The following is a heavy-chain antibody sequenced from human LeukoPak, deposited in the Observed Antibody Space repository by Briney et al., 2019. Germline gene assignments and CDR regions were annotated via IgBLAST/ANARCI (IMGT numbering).Heavy chain of an antibody. V-gene: IGHV1-46*01. CDR1: GYTFTNNY. CDR2: IYPRDGST. J-gene: IGHJ4*02. Sequence: ASVKVSCKASGYTFTNNYLHWVRQAPGQGLEWMGMIYPRDGSTSYAQNFQGRVTVTRDTSTTTVHMELRGLRSEDTAVYYCARDQEGFDYWGQGTLVTVSS. CDR3: ARDQEGFDY.